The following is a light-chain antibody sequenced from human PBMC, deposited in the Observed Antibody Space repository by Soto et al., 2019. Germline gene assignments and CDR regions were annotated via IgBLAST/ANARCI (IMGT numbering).Light chain of an antibody. CDR3: QQYNNWPGT. V-gene: IGKV3-15*01. CDR1: QSVSSN. Sequence: PGERDTLSYIASQSVSSNLAWYQQKPGQAPRLLIYGASTRATGIPARFSGSGSGTEFTLTISSLQSEDFAVYYCQQYNNWPGTFGQGTKVDIK. CDR2: GAS. J-gene: IGKJ1*01.